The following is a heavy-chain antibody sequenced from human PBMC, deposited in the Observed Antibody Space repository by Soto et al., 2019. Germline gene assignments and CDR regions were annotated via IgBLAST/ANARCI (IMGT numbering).Heavy chain of an antibody. CDR2: IYQKGSP. CDR3: ARVPDV. Sequence: PSETLSLTCAVSGGSMSSGGYSWSWIRQPPGKGLEWIGYIYQKGSPYYNPTLKRRITKTVDKSKNLFSLKLSSVTAADTAVYYCARVPDVWGQGTTVTVSS. CDR1: GGSMSSGGYS. J-gene: IGHJ6*02. V-gene: IGHV4-30-2*01.